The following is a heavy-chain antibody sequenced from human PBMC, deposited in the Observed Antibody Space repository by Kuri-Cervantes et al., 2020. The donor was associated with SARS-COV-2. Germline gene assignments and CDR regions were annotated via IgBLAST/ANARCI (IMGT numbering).Heavy chain of an antibody. CDR1: GYTFTCYD. CDR3: ARDLLVVVPAAMLAAAGTGAFDY. D-gene: IGHD2-2*01. CDR2: MSPMSGNT. V-gene: IGHV1-8*01. Sequence: ASVKVSCKASGYTFTCYDINWVRQATGQGLEWMGWMSPMSGNTGYAQKFQGRVTMTRNTSITKAYMELSSLRAEDTAVYYCARDLLVVVPAAMLAAAGTGAFDYWGQGTLVTVSS. J-gene: IGHJ4*02.